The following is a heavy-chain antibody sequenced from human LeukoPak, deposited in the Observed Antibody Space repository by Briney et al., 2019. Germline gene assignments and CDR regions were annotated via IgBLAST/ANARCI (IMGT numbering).Heavy chain of an antibody. J-gene: IGHJ6*02. V-gene: IGHV1-8*01. CDR1: GYSLISYD. CDR2: VNPNSGRT. Sequence: GASVKVSCMASGYSLISYDINWVRQAAGQGLEWMGWVNPNSGRTGYAQTFQGRVTMTRDTSLNTAYMELSSLKSEDTAIYYCAREGLPYAMDVWGQGTTVTVSS. CDR3: AREGLPYAMDV. D-gene: IGHD2-15*01.